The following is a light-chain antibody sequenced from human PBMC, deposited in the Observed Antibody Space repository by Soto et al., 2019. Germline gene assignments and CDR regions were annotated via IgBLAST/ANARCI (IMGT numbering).Light chain of an antibody. CDR1: QSVSSN. CDR2: DAS. CDR3: QQYGRP. V-gene: IGKV3-15*01. J-gene: IGKJ1*01. Sequence: EIVMTQSPATLSVSPGERATLSCRASQSVSSNLAWYQQKPGQAPRLLIHDASTRATGIPARFSGSGSGTDFTLTISRLEPEDFAVYYCQQYGRPFGQGTKVDIK.